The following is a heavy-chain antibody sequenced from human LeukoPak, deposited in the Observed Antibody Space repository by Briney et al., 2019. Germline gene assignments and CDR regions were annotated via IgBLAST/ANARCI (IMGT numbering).Heavy chain of an antibody. CDR2: FDPEDAET. V-gene: IGHV1-24*01. Sequence: ASVKVSCMVSGYTPTEFSMHWVRQAPGKGLEWMGGFDPEDAETIYAQKFQGRLTMTEDTSTDTVYMELSSLRSEDTAVYYCATAVAGSFDYWGQGTLVTVSS. CDR1: GYTPTEFS. J-gene: IGHJ4*02. CDR3: ATAVAGSFDY. D-gene: IGHD6-19*01.